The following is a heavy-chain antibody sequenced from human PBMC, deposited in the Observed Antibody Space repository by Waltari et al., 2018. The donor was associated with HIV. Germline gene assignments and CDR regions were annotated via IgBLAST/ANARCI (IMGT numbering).Heavy chain of an antibody. J-gene: IGHJ6*02. CDR1: GFTFRTHW. Sequence: EVQLVESGGGLVQPGGSLRLSCAASGFTFRTHWMHWVPQAPGKGLVWVSRIHSDGSITSYADFVKGRFTISRDNAKNTLYLEMNSLRAEDTAVYYCARREATVVRGVYYYGMDVWGQGTTVTVSS. CDR3: ARREATVVRGVYYYGMDV. V-gene: IGHV3-74*01. CDR2: IHSDGSIT. D-gene: IGHD3-10*01.